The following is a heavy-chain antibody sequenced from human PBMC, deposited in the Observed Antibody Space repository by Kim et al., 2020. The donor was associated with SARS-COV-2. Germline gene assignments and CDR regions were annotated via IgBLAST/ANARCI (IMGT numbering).Heavy chain of an antibody. J-gene: IGHJ6*02. CDR3: ARDKYSYGYGMDV. D-gene: IGHD5-18*01. Sequence: YSLSLKSRVTISVDTSKNQFSLKLSSVTAADTAVYYCARDKYSYGYGMDVWGQGTTVTVSS. V-gene: IGHV4-31*02.